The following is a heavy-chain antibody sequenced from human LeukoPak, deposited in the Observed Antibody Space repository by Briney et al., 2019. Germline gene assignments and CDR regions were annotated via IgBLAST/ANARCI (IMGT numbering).Heavy chain of an antibody. D-gene: IGHD3-16*02. CDR1: GGSISSSSYY. Sequence: SETMSLTCTVSGGSISSSSYYWGWIRQPPGKGLEWIGSIYYSGSTYYNPSLKSRVTISVDTSKNQFSLKLSSVTAADTAVYYCASILFYDYVWGSYREYYFDYWGQGTLVTVSS. CDR2: IYYSGST. CDR3: ASILFYDYVWGSYREYYFDY. J-gene: IGHJ4*02. V-gene: IGHV4-39*07.